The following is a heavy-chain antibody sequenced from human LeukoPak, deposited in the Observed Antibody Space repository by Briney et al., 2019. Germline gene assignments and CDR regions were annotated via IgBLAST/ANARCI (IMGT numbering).Heavy chain of an antibody. Sequence: SVKVSCKASGCTFSSYAISWVRQGPGQGLEWMGRIIPILGIANYAQKFQGRVTITADKSTSTAYMELSSLRSEDTAVYYCARGLGGGWSALYYYYYMDVWGKGTTVTVSS. CDR3: ARGLGGGWSALYYYYYMDV. V-gene: IGHV1-69*04. CDR1: GCTFSSYA. CDR2: IIPILGIA. D-gene: IGHD3-16*01. J-gene: IGHJ6*03.